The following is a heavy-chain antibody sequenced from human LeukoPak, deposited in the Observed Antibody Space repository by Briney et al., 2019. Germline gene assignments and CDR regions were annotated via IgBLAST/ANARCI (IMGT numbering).Heavy chain of an antibody. V-gene: IGHV1-18*04. CDR2: ISPYTGNT. J-gene: IGHJ4*02. CDR3: ARDFGDSSWYEGGNYFDY. CDR1: GYTFTSDG. D-gene: IGHD6-13*01. Sequence: GASVKVSCKASGYTFTSDGLSWVRQAPGQGLEWMGWISPYTGNTNYAQKLQDRVTMTTDTSTSTAYMELRSLRSDDTAVYYCARDFGDSSWYEGGNYFDYWGQGSLVTVSS.